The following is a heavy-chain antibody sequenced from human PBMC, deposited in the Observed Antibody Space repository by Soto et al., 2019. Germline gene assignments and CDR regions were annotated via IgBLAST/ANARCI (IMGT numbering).Heavy chain of an antibody. CDR1: GFTFSSYS. D-gene: IGHD2-21*02. Sequence: GALRLSCAASGFTFSSYSMNWVRQAPGKGLEWVSSISSSSSYIYYADSVKGRFTISRDNAKNSLYLQMNSLRAEDTAVYYCARDSARIAYCGGDCYNDAFDIWGQGTMVTVSS. CDR2: ISSSSSYI. V-gene: IGHV3-21*01. J-gene: IGHJ3*02. CDR3: ARDSARIAYCGGDCYNDAFDI.